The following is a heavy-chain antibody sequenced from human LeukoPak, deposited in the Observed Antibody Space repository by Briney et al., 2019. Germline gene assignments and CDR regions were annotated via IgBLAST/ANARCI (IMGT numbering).Heavy chain of an antibody. CDR1: GFTVSSNY. CDR2: IYSGGST. D-gene: IGHD1-26*01. J-gene: IGHJ6*02. CDR3: ARDQDGGSYPWAHYYYGMDV. V-gene: IGHV3-53*01. Sequence: GGSLRLSCAASGFTVSSNYMSWVRQAPGKGPEWVSVIYSGGSTYYADSVKGRFTISRDNSKNTLYLQMNSLRAEDTAVYYCARDQDGGSYPWAHYYYGMDVWGQGTTVTVSS.